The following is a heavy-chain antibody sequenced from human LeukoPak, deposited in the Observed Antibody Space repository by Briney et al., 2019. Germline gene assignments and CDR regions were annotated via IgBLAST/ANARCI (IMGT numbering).Heavy chain of an antibody. CDR2: ISGSDGST. D-gene: IGHD2-21*02. J-gene: IGHJ4*02. CDR3: ATASVTAYDY. Sequence: GGSLRLSCATSGFTFSRNSMTWVRQAPGKGLEWVSAISGSDGSTYYADSVKGRFTISKDNSKNTLYLQMNSLRAEDTAVYYCATASVTAYDYWGQGTLVTVSS. CDR1: GFTFSRNS. V-gene: IGHV3-23*01.